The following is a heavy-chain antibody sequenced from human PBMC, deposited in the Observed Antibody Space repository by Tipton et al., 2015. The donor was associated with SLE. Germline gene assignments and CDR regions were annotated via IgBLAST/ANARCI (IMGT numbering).Heavy chain of an antibody. V-gene: IGHV4-59*08. D-gene: IGHD3-10*01. CDR2: IYYSGRT. Sequence: TLSLTCTVSGGSISSYYWGWIRQPPGKGLEWIGYIYYSGRTNYNPSPKSRVTISIDTSKNQFSLKLSSVTAAGTAVYYCARGVVQGVPFDYWGQGTLVTVSS. CDR3: ARGVVQGVPFDY. CDR1: GGSISSYY. J-gene: IGHJ4*02.